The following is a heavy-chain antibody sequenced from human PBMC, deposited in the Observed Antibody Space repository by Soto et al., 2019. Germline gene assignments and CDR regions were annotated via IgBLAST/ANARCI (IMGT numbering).Heavy chain of an antibody. CDR3: ATVFDL. V-gene: IGHV3-74*01. J-gene: IGHJ5*02. Sequence: DVQLVESGGGLVQPGGSLRVSCAASGFTLGSHRIHWVRQAPGKGLEWVSRIDTDGGGTSYADSVKGRFTISTDNAKNTVHLQMNGLRAEDTAVYYCATVFDLWGQGTLVTVSS. CDR1: GFTLGSHR. CDR2: IDTDGGGT.